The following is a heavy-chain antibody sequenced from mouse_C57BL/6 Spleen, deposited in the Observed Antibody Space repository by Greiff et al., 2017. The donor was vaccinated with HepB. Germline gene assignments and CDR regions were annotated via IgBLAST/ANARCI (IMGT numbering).Heavy chain of an antibody. D-gene: IGHD2-2*01. Sequence: QVQLQQSGPGLVQPSQSLSITCTVSGFSLTSYGVHWVRQSPGKGLEWLGVIWRGGSTDYNAAFMSRLSITKDNSKSQVFFKMNSLQADDTAIYYCAKSGDGDDGGFAYWGQGTLVTVSA. J-gene: IGHJ3*01. V-gene: IGHV2-5*01. CDR3: AKSGDGDDGGFAY. CDR2: IWRGGST. CDR1: GFSLTSYG.